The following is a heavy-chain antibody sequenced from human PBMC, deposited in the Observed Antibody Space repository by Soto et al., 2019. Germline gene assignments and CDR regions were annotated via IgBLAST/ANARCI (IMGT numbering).Heavy chain of an antibody. CDR2: ISAYNGNT. Sequence: ASVKVSCKASGYTFTSYGISWVRQAPGQGLEWMGWISAYNGNTNYAQKLQGRVTMTTDTSASTAYMELRSLRSDDTAVYYFAIDGVSYCGGDCFYYYYGMDVWGQGTTVTVSS. CDR1: GYTFTSYG. V-gene: IGHV1-18*01. J-gene: IGHJ6*02. CDR3: AIDGVSYCGGDCFYYYYGMDV. D-gene: IGHD2-21*02.